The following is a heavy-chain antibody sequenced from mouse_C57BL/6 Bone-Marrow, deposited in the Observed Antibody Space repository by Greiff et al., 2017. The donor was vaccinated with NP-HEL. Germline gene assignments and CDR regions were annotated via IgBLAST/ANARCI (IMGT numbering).Heavy chain of an antibody. CDR2: INYDGSRT. CDR1: GFTFSDYY. D-gene: IGHD2-1*01. Sequence: EVKLMESEGGLVQPGSSMKLSCTASGFTFSDYYMAWVRQVPEKGLEWVANINYDGSRTYYLDSLKSRFIISRDNAKNILYLQMSSLKSEDTSTYYCARDQGYYGNYGYFDVWVTGTTVTVSS. J-gene: IGHJ1*03. CDR3: ARDQGYYGNYGYFDV. V-gene: IGHV5-16*01.